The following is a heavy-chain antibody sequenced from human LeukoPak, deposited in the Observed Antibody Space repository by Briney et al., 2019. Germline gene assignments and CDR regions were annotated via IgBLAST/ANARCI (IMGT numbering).Heavy chain of an antibody. CDR2: ISGYNGNT. D-gene: IGHD2-15*01. J-gene: IGHJ3*02. CDR1: GYTFVRHD. CDR3: ARVGGLNAFDI. V-gene: IGHV1-18*01. Sequence: GASVKVSCMASGYTFVRHDITWVRQAPGQGLEWMGWISGYNGNTNYAQNLQGRVIMTTDTSTSTAYMELRSLRSDDTAVYYCARVGGLNAFDIWGQGTMVTVSS.